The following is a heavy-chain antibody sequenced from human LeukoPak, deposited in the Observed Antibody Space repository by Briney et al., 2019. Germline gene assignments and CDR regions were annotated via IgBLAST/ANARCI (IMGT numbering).Heavy chain of an antibody. CDR1: GGSISSSSFY. CDR3: AKHAGAFYYFGY. CDR2: IYYSGNT. J-gene: IGHJ4*02. Sequence: SETLSLTCTVSGGSISSSSFYWGWIRQPPGKGLEWIGSIYYSGNTYYNPSLKSRVTISVDTSKNQFSLKLSSLTAADTAVYYCAKHAGAFYYFGYWGQGTLVTVSS. D-gene: IGHD1-26*01. V-gene: IGHV4-39*01.